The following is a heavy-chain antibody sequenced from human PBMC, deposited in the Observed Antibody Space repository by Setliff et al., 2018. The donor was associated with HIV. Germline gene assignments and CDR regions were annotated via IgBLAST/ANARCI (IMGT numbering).Heavy chain of an antibody. CDR3: ARLYSGSYWGDDALDI. D-gene: IGHD1-26*01. Sequence: PSETLSLTCTVSGGSIRSSTYCWGWIRQAPGRGLEWIGSVYHSGNSYYRPSLKSRVTMSVDTSKNQFSLKLSSVTVADTAMFYCARLYSGSYWGDDALDIWGQGTMVTVSS. V-gene: IGHV4-39*01. CDR2: VYHSGNS. CDR1: GGSIRSSTYC. J-gene: IGHJ3*02.